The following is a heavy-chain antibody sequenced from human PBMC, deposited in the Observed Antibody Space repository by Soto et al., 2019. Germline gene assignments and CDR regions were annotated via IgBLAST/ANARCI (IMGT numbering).Heavy chain of an antibody. V-gene: IGHV1-18*04. D-gene: IGHD2-21*02. CDR3: ALDFLCGGAPACTARAV. J-gene: IGHJ6*01. CDR1: GYTFSGYS. CDR2: ISGYNGNT. Sequence: QVVLEQSGGEVKKPGASVKVSCKASGYTFSGYSITWLRQAPGQGLEWMGRISGYNGNTNYARTLRGRLTLTTDTSASKAYMELRSLPSDDTAVYYCALDFLCGGAPACTARAVWGQGATVTVSS.